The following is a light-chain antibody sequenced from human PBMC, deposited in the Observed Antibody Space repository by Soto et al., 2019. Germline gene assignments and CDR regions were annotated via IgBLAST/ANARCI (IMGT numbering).Light chain of an antibody. CDR1: QYISTY. V-gene: IGKV1-39*01. Sequence: DIQMTQSPSSLSASVRDRVTITCRASQYISTYLNWYQQKPGKAPKLLIYAASNLQSGVPDRFSGGGSGTDFTLTISRLELEDFAVYFCQQYAGPPTTFGQGTRLEIK. CDR2: AAS. CDR3: QQYAGPPTT. J-gene: IGKJ5*01.